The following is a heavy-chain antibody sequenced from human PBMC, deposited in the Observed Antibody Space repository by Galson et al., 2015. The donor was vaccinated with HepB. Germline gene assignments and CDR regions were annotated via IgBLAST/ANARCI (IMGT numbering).Heavy chain of an antibody. V-gene: IGHV4-59*08. Sequence: ETLSLTCTVSGGSISNYYWSWIQQPPGKGLEWIGYIYYSGSTSYNPSLKRRIIISVDTSKNQLSLKLTSVTAADTAVYYCARLQLRVGELSLEPAFDSWGQGTLVTVSS. D-gene: IGHD3-16*02. CDR3: ARLQLRVGELSLEPAFDS. J-gene: IGHJ4*02. CDR2: IYYSGST. CDR1: GGSISNYY.